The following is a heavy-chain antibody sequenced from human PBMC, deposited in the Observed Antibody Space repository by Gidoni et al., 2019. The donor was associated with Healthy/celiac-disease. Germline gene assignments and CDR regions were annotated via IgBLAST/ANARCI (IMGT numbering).Heavy chain of an antibody. CDR1: GYSFTSYW. Sequence: EVQLVQSGAEVKKPGESLKISCKGSGYSFTSYWIGWVRQMPGKGLEWMGIIYPGDSDTRYSPSFQGQVTISADKSISTAYLQWSSLKASDTAMYYCARHQDEGGVYGDYWSGSDYYYGMDVWGQGTTVTVSS. J-gene: IGHJ6*02. CDR3: ARHQDEGGVYGDYWSGSDYYYGMDV. D-gene: IGHD4-17*01. V-gene: IGHV5-51*01. CDR2: IYPGDSDT.